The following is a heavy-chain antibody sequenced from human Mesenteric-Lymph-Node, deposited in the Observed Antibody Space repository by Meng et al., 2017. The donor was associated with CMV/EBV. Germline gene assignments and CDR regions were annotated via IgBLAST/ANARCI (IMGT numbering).Heavy chain of an antibody. CDR2: IIPILGIA. CDR3: ARDADDFLEWLGVY. CDR1: GGTFSSYT. Sequence: SVKVSCKASGGTFSSYTISWVRQAPGQGLEWMGRIIPILGIANYAQKFQGRVTITADKSTSTAYMELSSLRSEDTAVYYCARDADDFLEWLGVYWGQGTLVTVSS. D-gene: IGHD3-3*01. V-gene: IGHV1-69*04. J-gene: IGHJ4*02.